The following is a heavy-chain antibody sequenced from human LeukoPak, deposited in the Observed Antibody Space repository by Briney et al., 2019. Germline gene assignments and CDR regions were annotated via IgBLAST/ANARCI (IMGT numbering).Heavy chain of an antibody. CDR1: GFSFSTYW. V-gene: IGHV3-7*01. J-gene: IGHJ4*02. CDR3: ARWGLGYTIDF. CDR2: INPGAGEK. D-gene: IGHD5-12*01. Sequence: PGGSLRLSCAASGFSFSTYWMAWVRQAPGKGLEWVANINPGAGEKYYVDSVKGRFTISRDDAKTSLYLQMDNLRVEDTAVYSCARWGLGYTIDFWGQGTLVTVSS.